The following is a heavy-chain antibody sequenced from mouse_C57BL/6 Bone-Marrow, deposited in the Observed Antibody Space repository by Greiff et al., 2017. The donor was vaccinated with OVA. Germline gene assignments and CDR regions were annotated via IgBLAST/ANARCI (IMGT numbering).Heavy chain of an antibody. CDR1: GYTFTSYW. Sequence: VQLQQPGAELVKPGASVKLSCKASGYTFTSYWMQWVKQRPGQGLEWIGEIDPSDSYTNYNQKFKGKATLTVDTSSSTAYMQRSSLTSEDSAVYYCARVPLWYFDVWGTGTTVTVSS. J-gene: IGHJ1*03. V-gene: IGHV1-50*01. CDR2: IDPSDSYT. CDR3: ARVPLWYFDV. D-gene: IGHD2-14*01.